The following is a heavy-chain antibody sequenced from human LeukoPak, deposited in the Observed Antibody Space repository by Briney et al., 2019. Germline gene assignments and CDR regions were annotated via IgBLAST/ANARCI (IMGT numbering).Heavy chain of an antibody. CDR1: GGSFSGYY. V-gene: IGHV4-34*01. CDR2: INHSGST. Sequence: SGTLSLTCAVYGGSFSGYYWSWIRQPPGKGLEWIGEINHSGSTNYNPSLKSQVTISVDTSKNQFSLKLSSVTAADTAVYYCARDLSWFDPWGQGTLVTVSS. J-gene: IGHJ5*02. CDR3: ARDLSWFDP.